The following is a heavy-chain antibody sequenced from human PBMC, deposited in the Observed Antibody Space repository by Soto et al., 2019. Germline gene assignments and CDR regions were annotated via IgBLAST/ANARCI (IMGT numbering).Heavy chain of an antibody. CDR3: ARDRRSRAGDDAFDI. J-gene: IGHJ3*02. CDR2: IYHSGST. D-gene: IGHD7-27*01. Sequence: SETLSLTCAVSGGSISSGGYSWSWIRQPPGKGLEWIGYIYHSGSTYYNPSLKSRVTISVDRSKNQFSLKLSSVTAADTAVYYCARDRRSRAGDDAFDIWGQGTMVTVSS. V-gene: IGHV4-30-2*01. CDR1: GGSISSGGYS.